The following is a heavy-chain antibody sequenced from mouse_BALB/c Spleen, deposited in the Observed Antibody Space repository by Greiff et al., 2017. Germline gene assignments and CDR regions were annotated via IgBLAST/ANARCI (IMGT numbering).Heavy chain of an antibody. Sequence: EVKLEESGGGLVQPGGSMKLSCVASGFTFSNYWMNWVRQSPEKGLEWVAEIRLKSNNYATHYAESVKGRFTISRDDSKSSVYLQMNNLRAEDTGIYYCTYGSVDYWGQGTSVTVSS. V-gene: IGHV6-6*02. D-gene: IGHD2-10*02. CDR3: TYGSVDY. J-gene: IGHJ4*01. CDR2: IRLKSNNYAT. CDR1: GFTFSNYW.